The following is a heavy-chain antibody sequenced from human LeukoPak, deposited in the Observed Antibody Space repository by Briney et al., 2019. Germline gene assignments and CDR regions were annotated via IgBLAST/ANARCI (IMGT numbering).Heavy chain of an antibody. CDR1: GFTFSSYT. CDR2: ITTNGGRT. Sequence: GGSLRLSCGASGFTFSSYTMHWVRQAPGKGLEYVSAITTNGGRTYYANSFKGRFTISRDNSKSTLYLQMGSLRTEDMAVYYCARGRLVVTALDYWGQGTLVTVSS. V-gene: IGHV3-64*01. CDR3: ARGRLVVTALDY. J-gene: IGHJ4*02. D-gene: IGHD2-21*02.